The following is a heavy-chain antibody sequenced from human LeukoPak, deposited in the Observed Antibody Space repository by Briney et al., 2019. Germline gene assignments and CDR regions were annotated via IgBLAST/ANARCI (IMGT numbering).Heavy chain of an antibody. J-gene: IGHJ4*02. CDR2: ISYDGSNK. CDR1: GFTFSSYG. CDR3: ARDPTNRSHYGDY. Sequence: PGRSLRLSCAASGFTFSSYGMHWVRQAPGKGLEWVAVISYDGSNKYYADSVKGRFTISGDNSKNTLYLQMNSLRAEDTAVYYCARDPTNRSHYGDYWGQGTLVTVSS. V-gene: IGHV3-30*03. D-gene: IGHD2-8*01.